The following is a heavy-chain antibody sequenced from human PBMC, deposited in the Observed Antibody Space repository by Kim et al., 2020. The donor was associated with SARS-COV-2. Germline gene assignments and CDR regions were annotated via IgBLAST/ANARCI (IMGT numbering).Heavy chain of an antibody. V-gene: IGHV4-34*01. CDR1: GGSFSGYY. CDR3: ARGVMVRGVIIMYYGMDA. CDR2: INHSGST. D-gene: IGHD3-10*01. Sequence: SETLSLTCAVYGGSFSGYYWSWIRQPPGKGLEWIGEINHSGSTNYNPSLKSRVTISVDTSKNQFSLKLSSVTAADTAVYYCARGVMVRGVIIMYYGMDAWGQRTPVTVSS. J-gene: IGHJ6*02.